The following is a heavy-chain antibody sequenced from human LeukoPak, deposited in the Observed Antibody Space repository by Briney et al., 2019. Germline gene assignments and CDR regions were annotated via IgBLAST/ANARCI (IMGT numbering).Heavy chain of an antibody. CDR2: ISSSSSTI. Sequence: GGSLRLSCAASGFTFSSYSMNWVRQAPGKGLEWVSYISSSSSTIYYADSVKGRFTISRDNAKNSLYLQMNSLRAEDTAVYYCARDRGFCDYDYWGQGTLVTVPS. D-gene: IGHD3-10*01. CDR3: ARDRGFCDYDY. J-gene: IGHJ4*02. CDR1: GFTFSSYS. V-gene: IGHV3-48*01.